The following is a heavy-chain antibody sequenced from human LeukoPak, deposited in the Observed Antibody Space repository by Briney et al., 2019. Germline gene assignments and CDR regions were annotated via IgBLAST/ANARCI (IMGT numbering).Heavy chain of an antibody. CDR2: IHYSGST. CDR1: GGSISSHF. CDR3: ARDGYSGSSLFDY. V-gene: IGHV4-59*11. Sequence: KPSETLSLTCTVSGGSISSHFWSWIRQPPGKGLEWIGYIHYSGSTNYNPSLKSRVTISVDTSKKQFSLRLSSVTAADTAVYYCARDGYSGSSLFDYWGQGTLVTVSS. J-gene: IGHJ4*02. D-gene: IGHD1-26*01.